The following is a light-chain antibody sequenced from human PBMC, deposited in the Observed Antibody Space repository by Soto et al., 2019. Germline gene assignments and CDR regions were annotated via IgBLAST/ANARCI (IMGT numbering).Light chain of an antibody. J-gene: IGKJ1*01. V-gene: IGKV3-11*01. CDR3: HQRQSWTRT. Sequence: EIVLTQSPATLSSSPGERATLSCRASQTVNSRLAWYQHKPGQAPRLLIYHTSNRATGIPARFSGSGSGTDGTITISSLEKEDCAVYYCHQRQSWTRTFGQGTKVDIK. CDR1: QTVNSR. CDR2: HTS.